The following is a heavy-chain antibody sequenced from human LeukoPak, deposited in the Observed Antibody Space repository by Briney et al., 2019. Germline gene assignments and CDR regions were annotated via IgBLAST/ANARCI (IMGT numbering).Heavy chain of an antibody. CDR2: IYTSGST. Sequence: PSQTLSLTCTVSGGSISSGSYYWSWIRQPAGKGLEWIGRIYTSGSTNYNPSLKSRVTISVDTSKNQFSLKLSPVTAADTAVYYCAKGIAARPGHNWFDPWGQGTLVTVSS. CDR3: AKGIAARPGHNWFDP. V-gene: IGHV4-61*02. J-gene: IGHJ5*02. D-gene: IGHD6-6*01. CDR1: GGSISSGSYY.